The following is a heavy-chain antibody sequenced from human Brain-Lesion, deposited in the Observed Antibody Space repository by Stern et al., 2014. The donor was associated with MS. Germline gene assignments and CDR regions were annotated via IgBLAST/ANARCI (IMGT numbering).Heavy chain of an antibody. J-gene: IGHJ6*02. D-gene: IGHD2-2*01. CDR1: GGSISSGGYY. V-gene: IGHV4-61*02. CDR2: IFNSGST. Sequence: VQLVESGPGLVKPSQTLSLSCTVSGGSISSGGYYWSWIRQPAGKGLEWIGRIFNSGSTSDNPSLKRRFTISIDTSKNQFPLRLNSMTAADTAVYYCARGRVVPGFQYYATDVWGQGTTVIVSS. CDR3: ARGRVVPGFQYYATDV.